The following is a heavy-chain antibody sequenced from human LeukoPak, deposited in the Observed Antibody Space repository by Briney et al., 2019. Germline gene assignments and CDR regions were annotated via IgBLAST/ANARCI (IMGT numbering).Heavy chain of an antibody. CDR3: ARDPDAYYYGSSGYSGDAFDL. CDR2: IISSGTYI. Sequence: GGSLRLSCAASGFTFSDYGMNWVRQAPGKGREWVSSIISSGTYIYYADSVKGRFTISRDNAKNSLYLQMNSLRAEDTAVYHCARDPDAYYYGSSGYSGDAFDLWGQGTMVTVSS. J-gene: IGHJ3*01. V-gene: IGHV3-21*06. CDR1: GFTFSDYG. D-gene: IGHD3-22*01.